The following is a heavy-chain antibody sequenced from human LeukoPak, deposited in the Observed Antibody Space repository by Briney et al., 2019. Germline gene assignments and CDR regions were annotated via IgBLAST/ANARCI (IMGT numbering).Heavy chain of an antibody. CDR1: GFTFDEYT. CDR2: IGWDSDSK. V-gene: IGHV3-43*01. J-gene: IGHJ4*02. D-gene: IGHD6-13*01. Sequence: GGSLRLSCAASGFTFDEYTMHWVRQVPGKGLGWVSVIGWDSDSKYYLESVKGRFTISRDNSKNSLYLQMDSLRPEDTAFYYCAKDRSRSYSSFDAWGQGTLVAVSS. CDR3: AKDRSRSYSSFDA.